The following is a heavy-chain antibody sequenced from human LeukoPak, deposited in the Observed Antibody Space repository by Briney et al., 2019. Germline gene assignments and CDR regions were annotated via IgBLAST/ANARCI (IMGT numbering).Heavy chain of an antibody. CDR3: ARGRQDVTMIVVVMTAVSYYLDV. V-gene: IGHV4-34*01. CDR2: MNPSGST. D-gene: IGHD3-22*01. CDR1: GVSFSGYY. J-gene: IGHJ6*03. Sequence: SETLSLTCAVYGVSFSGYYWTWIRQTPEKGMEWIGEMNPSGSTNYNPSLKSRVTISVDKSKNQFSLELRSVNAGGTAVYICARGRQDVTMIVVVMTAVSYYLDVWGKGTTVTVS.